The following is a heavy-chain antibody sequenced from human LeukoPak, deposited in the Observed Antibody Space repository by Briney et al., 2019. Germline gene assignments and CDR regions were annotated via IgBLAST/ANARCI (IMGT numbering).Heavy chain of an antibody. D-gene: IGHD3-16*01. CDR1: GGTFSSYG. J-gene: IGHJ4*02. Sequence: SVKVSCKVSGGTFSSYGFSWVRQAPGQGLEWMGGIIPIFRRANYAQKFQDRLTITADESTTEVYMELTRLKSDDTAIYYCARVGEFGINSAMVLPDWGQGSLVTVSS. CDR3: ARVGEFGINSAMVLPD. V-gene: IGHV1-69*13. CDR2: IIPIFRRA.